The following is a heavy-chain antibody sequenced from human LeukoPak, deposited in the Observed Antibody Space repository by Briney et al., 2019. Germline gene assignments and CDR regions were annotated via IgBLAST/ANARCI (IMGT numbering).Heavy chain of an antibody. Sequence: ASVKVSCKASGYTFTSYYMHWVRQAPGQGLEWMGIINPSGGSTSYAQKFQGRVTMTRDTSTSTVYMELSSLRSEDTAVYYCARDLQPDTAMVTHYYYYGMDVWGQGTTVTVSS. CDR2: INPSGGST. D-gene: IGHD5-18*01. J-gene: IGHJ6*02. CDR3: ARDLQPDTAMVTHYYYYGMDV. V-gene: IGHV1-46*01. CDR1: GYTFTSYY.